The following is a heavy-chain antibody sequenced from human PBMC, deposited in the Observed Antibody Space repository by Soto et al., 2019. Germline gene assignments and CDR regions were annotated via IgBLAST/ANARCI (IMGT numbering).Heavy chain of an antibody. CDR3: ARKRQLILGLLRPNWFDP. D-gene: IGHD2-15*01. V-gene: IGHV3-74*01. J-gene: IGHJ5*02. CDR1: GFTFSSYW. Sequence: GVSLRLSCSASGFTFSSYWMDWVRQAPGKGLVWVSRINSDGSSTSYADSVKGRFTISRDNAKNTLYLQMNSLRAEDTAVYYCARKRQLILGLLRPNWFDPWGQGNLVTVS. CDR2: INSDGSST.